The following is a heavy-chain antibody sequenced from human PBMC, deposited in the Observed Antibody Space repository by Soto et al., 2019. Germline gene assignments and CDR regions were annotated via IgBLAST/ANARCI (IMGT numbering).Heavy chain of an antibody. Sequence: SETLSLTCAVYGGSFSGYYWSWIRQPPGKGLEWIGEINHSGSTNYNPSLKSRVTISVDTSKNQFSLKLSSVTAADTAVYYCARAGSAPYGMDVWGQGTTVTVS. CDR2: INHSGST. CDR1: GGSFSGYY. V-gene: IGHV4-34*01. J-gene: IGHJ6*02. CDR3: ARAGSAPYGMDV.